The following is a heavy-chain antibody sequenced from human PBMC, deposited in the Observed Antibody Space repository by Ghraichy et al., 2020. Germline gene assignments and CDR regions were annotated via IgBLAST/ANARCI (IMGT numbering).Heavy chain of an antibody. D-gene: IGHD3-10*01. J-gene: IGHJ5*02. CDR1: GFPLRNYW. CDR3: VREFYSYGSGTTWFDP. Sequence: GGSLRLSCAASGFPLRNYWMHWVRQAPGQGLVWVSRINSDETITTYADSVKGRFTSSRDNSKNTLYLQMDSLRVDDTAVYYCVREFYSYGSGTTWFDPWGQGTLVIVSS. CDR2: INSDETIT. V-gene: IGHV3-74*01.